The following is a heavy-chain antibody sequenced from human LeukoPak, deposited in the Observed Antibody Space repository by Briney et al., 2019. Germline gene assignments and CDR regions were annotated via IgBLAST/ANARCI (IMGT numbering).Heavy chain of an antibody. Sequence: GASVKVSCKASGYTFTSYGISWVRQAPGQGLEWMGWISAYNGNTNYAQKLQGRVTMTTDTSTSTAYMELRSLRSDDTAVYYCARGGGYGSSWLPYYYYGMDVWGQGTAVTVSS. V-gene: IGHV1-18*01. CDR3: ARGGGYGSSWLPYYYYGMDV. CDR2: ISAYNGNT. CDR1: GYTFTSYG. J-gene: IGHJ6*02. D-gene: IGHD6-13*01.